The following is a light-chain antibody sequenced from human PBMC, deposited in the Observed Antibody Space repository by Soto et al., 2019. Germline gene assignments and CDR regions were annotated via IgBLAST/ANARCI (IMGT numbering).Light chain of an antibody. CDR1: QSVSSY. Sequence: EIVLTQSPATLSLSPGERATLSCRASQSVSSYFAWYQPTPGQAPRLLIYNAANRATGIPARFSGTGSGTDFALTISSLEPEDFAVSSCQQRSNWPLTFGGGTKVEIK. CDR2: NAA. V-gene: IGKV3-11*01. CDR3: QQRSNWPLT. J-gene: IGKJ4*01.